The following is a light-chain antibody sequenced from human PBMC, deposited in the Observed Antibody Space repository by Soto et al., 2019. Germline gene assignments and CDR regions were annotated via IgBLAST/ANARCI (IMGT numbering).Light chain of an antibody. CDR2: EVS. CDR3: SSYTSSSVL. V-gene: IGLV2-14*03. J-gene: IGLJ2*01. Sequence: QSALTQPASVSGSPGQSITISCTGTSSDVGGYNYVSWYQQHPGKAPKLMIYEVSNRPSGVSYRFSGSKSGNAASLTISGLQAEDEADYYCSSYTSSSVLFGGGTKVTVL. CDR1: SSDVGGYNY.